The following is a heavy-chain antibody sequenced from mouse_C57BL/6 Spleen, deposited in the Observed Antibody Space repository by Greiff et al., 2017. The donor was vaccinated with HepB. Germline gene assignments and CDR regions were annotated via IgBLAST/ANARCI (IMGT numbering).Heavy chain of an antibody. CDR2: ISSGSSTI. CDR3: ASYFYYYGMDY. V-gene: IGHV5-17*01. Sequence: EVKLMESGGGLVKPGGSLKLSCAASGFTFSDYGMHWVRQAPEKGLEWVAYISSGSSTIYYADTVKGRFTISRDNAKNTPFLQMTSLRSEDTAMYYCASYFYYYGMDYWGQGTSVTVSS. J-gene: IGHJ4*01. CDR1: GFTFSDYG.